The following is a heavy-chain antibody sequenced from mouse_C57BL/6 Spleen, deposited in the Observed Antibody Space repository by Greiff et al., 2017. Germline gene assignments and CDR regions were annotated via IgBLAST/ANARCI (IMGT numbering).Heavy chain of an antibody. CDR2: IDPSDSET. CDR1: GYTFTSYW. D-gene: IGHD1-1*01. CDR3: ARAYYGSSYYYYAMDY. J-gene: IGHJ4*01. V-gene: IGHV1-52*01. Sequence: QVQLQQSGAELVRPGSSVKLSCKASGYTFTSYWMHWVKQRPIQGLEWIGNIDPSDSETHYNQKFKDKATLTVDKSSSTAYMQLSSLTSEDSAVYYCARAYYGSSYYYYAMDYWGQGTSVTVSS.